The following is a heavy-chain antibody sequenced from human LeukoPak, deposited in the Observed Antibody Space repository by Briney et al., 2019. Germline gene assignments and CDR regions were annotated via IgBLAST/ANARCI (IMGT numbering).Heavy chain of an antibody. V-gene: IGHV3-23*01. CDR1: GFIFSSYA. CDR3: AKGGRSGVFDY. J-gene: IGHJ4*02. Sequence: GGSLRLSCAASGFIFSSYAMSWVRQALGKGLEWVSAISGSGGSTYYADSVKGRFTISRDNTKNTLYLQMSSLRAEDTAIYYCAKGGRSGVFDYWGQGTLVTVSS. D-gene: IGHD1-26*01. CDR2: ISGSGGST.